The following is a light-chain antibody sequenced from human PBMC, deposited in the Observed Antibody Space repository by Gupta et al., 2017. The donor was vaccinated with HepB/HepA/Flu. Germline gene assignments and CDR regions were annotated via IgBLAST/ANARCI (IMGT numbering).Light chain of an antibody. CDR2: GAS. J-gene: IGKJ4*01. Sequence: DIQMTQSPSSLSASVGDRVTLTCRASQTIRRYLNWYQQKPGKAPNLLIYGASTLQTGVPSRFSGSGAGTDFTLTSSRLQPEDFATYYCQQSYTLHTFGGGTKVVIK. CDR1: QTIRRY. CDR3: QQSYTLHT. V-gene: IGKV1-39*01.